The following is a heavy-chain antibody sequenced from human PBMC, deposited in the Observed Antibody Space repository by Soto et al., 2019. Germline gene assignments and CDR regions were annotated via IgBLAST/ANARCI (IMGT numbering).Heavy chain of an antibody. CDR3: AVKTGTVVAYYFDY. CDR2: IIPIFGTA. CDR1: GGSFSSDV. J-gene: IGHJ4*02. D-gene: IGHD5-12*01. V-gene: IGHV1-69*01. Sequence: QVQLVQYGAEVKKSGSSVKVSCKASGGSFSSDVISWVRQAPGQGPEWMGGIIPIFGTANYAQKFQGRVTITADESTSTVYMELNSLRSEDTALYYCAVKTGTVVAYYFDYWGQGTVVTVSS.